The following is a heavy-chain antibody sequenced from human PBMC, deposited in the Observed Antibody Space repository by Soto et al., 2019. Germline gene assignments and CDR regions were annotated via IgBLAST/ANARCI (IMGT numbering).Heavy chain of an antibody. D-gene: IGHD2-15*01. CDR3: ARAEVVAAHHGWFDP. CDR1: GKTLTKLC. Sequence: ACMKVSCKVSGKTLTKLCMHCVQQAPGQGLEWMGIINPSGGSTSYAQKFQGRVTMTRDTSTSTVYMELSSLRSEDTAVYYCARAEVVAAHHGWFDPWGPGTLVTVS. J-gene: IGHJ5*02. CDR2: INPSGGST. V-gene: IGHV1-46*03.